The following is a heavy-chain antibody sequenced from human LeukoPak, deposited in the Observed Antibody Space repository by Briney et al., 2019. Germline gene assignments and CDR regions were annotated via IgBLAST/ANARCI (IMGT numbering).Heavy chain of an antibody. Sequence: PGGSLRLSCAASGFTVSSNYMSWVRQAPGKGLGWVSVIYSGGSTYYADSVKGRFTISRHNSKNTLYLQMNSLRAEDTAVYYCARAKGERFLEWLAYYFDYWGQGTLVTVSS. J-gene: IGHJ4*02. V-gene: IGHV3-53*04. D-gene: IGHD3-3*01. CDR1: GFTVSSNY. CDR3: ARAKGERFLEWLAYYFDY. CDR2: IYSGGST.